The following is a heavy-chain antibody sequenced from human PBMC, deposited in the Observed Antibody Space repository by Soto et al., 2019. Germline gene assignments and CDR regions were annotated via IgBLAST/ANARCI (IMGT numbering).Heavy chain of an antibody. J-gene: IGHJ4*02. Sequence: SETLSLTCTVSGGSISSYYWSWIRQPPGKGLEWIGYIYYSGSTNYNPSLKSRVTISVDTSKNQFSLKLSSVTAADMAVYYCARVTAVAVGYYFDYWGQGTLVTVSS. V-gene: IGHV4-59*01. CDR3: ARVTAVAVGYYFDY. D-gene: IGHD6-19*01. CDR2: IYYSGST. CDR1: GGSISSYY.